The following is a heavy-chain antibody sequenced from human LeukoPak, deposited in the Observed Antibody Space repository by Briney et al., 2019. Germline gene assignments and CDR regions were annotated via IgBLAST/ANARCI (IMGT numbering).Heavy chain of an antibody. CDR3: AKGLLRFLEWSFDY. CDR2: IRYDGSNK. J-gene: IGHJ4*02. CDR1: GFTFSSYG. D-gene: IGHD3-3*01. V-gene: IGHV3-30*02. Sequence: GGSLRLSCAASGFTFSSYGMHWVRQAPGKGLEWVAFIRYDGSNKYYADPVKGRFTISRDNSKNTLYLQMNSLRAEDTAVYYCAKGLLRFLEWSFDYWGQGTLVTVSS.